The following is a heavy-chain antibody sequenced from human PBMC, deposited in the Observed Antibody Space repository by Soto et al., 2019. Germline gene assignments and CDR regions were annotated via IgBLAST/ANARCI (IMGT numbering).Heavy chain of an antibody. J-gene: IGHJ5*02. Sequence: ASVKVSCKASGYTFTSYGISWVRQAPGQGLEWMGWISAYNGNTNYAQKLQGRVTMTTDTSTSTAYMELRSLRSDDTAVYYCARVKGITIFGVVIAHNWFDPWGQATLVTAPQ. V-gene: IGHV1-18*04. CDR1: GYTFTSYG. CDR2: ISAYNGNT. CDR3: ARVKGITIFGVVIAHNWFDP. D-gene: IGHD3-3*01.